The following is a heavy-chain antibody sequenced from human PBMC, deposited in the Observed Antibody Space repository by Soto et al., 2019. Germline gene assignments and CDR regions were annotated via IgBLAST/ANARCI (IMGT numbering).Heavy chain of an antibody. CDR2: IWYDGITK. Sequence: QVQLVESGGGVVQPGRSLRISCAASGFSFSGYGMHWVRQAPGKGLEWVGIIWYDGITKNYADSVKGRFSISRDSSKNMVYLQMDSLRVEDTAVYYCARDVDTTSHLNWFDPWGQGTLVTVSS. D-gene: IGHD5-18*01. CDR3: ARDVDTTSHLNWFDP. V-gene: IGHV3-33*01. J-gene: IGHJ5*02. CDR1: GFSFSGYG.